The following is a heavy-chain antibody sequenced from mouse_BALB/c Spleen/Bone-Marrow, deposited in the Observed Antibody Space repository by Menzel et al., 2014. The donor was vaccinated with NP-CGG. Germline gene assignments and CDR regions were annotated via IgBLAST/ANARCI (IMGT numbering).Heavy chain of an antibody. J-gene: IGHJ2*01. V-gene: IGHV1-54*01. CDR1: GYAFTNHL. CDR2: INPAGGDI. Sequence: VMLVESGGELVRPGTSVRVSCRASGYAFTNHLIEWVKQRPGQGLEWIGVINPAGGDIILNEKFKGKATLTADKSSSTAYMQLNSLTSDDSAVYFCARRLRDYWGEGTTLTVSS. D-gene: IGHD6-5*01. CDR3: ARRLRDY.